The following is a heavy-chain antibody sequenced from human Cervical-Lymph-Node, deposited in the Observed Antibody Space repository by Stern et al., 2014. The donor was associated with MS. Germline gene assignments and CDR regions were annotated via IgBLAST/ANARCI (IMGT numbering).Heavy chain of an antibody. D-gene: IGHD3-9*01. CDR3: ARTTNRLLRYFDWLHDAFDI. V-gene: IGHV4-61*01. J-gene: IGHJ3*02. CDR2: IYYSGST. Sequence: QVQLQESGPGLVKPSETLSLTCTVSGGSVSSGSYYWSWIRQPPGKGLEWIGYIYYSGSTNYNPSLKSRVTISVDTSKNQFSLKLSSVTAADTAVYYCARTTNRLLRYFDWLHDAFDIWGQGTMVTVSS. CDR1: GGSVSSGSYY.